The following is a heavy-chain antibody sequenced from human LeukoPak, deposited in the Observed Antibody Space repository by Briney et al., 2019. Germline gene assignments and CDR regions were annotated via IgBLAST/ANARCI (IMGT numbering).Heavy chain of an antibody. Sequence: SETLSLTCTVSGGSISGYFWSWIRQPPGKGLEWLGYVYSDETTNYSPSLRSRSTISIDTSKNQFSLNLRSVTAADTAVYYCARNGIHGYSGLDFWGQGTLVTVSS. CDR2: VYSDETT. CDR1: GGSISGYF. V-gene: IGHV4-59*08. J-gene: IGHJ4*02. CDR3: ARNGIHGYSGLDF. D-gene: IGHD5-12*01.